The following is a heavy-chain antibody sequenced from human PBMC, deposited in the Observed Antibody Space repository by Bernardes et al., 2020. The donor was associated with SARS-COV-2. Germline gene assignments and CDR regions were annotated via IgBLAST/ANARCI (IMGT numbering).Heavy chain of an antibody. D-gene: IGHD1-1*01. V-gene: IGHV3-7*01. Sequence: GGSLRLSCAASGFTFSTFWMSWVRQAPGKGLEWVANINQDGSQKAYVDSVEGRFTISRDNTKNSLYLQMNSLRAEDTAVYYCARFSRTQRGYWGKGTLVTVSS. CDR2: INQDGSQK. CDR3: ARFSRTQRGY. J-gene: IGHJ4*02. CDR1: GFTFSTFW.